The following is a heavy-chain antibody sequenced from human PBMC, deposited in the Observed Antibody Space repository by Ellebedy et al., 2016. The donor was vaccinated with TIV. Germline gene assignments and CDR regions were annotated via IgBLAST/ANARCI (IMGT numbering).Heavy chain of an antibody. V-gene: IGHV4-59*01. CDR2: IHYTGDT. CDR1: GDSIATYY. D-gene: IGHD1-26*01. J-gene: IGHJ1*01. CDR3: AGKYSGSYSD. Sequence: GSLRLSXSVSGDSIATYYWTWIRQPPGKGLEWIGYIHYTGDTDYNPSLKSRVIISVDTSKNQFSLKLTSVTAADTAVYYCAGKYSGSYSDWGQGTLVTVSS.